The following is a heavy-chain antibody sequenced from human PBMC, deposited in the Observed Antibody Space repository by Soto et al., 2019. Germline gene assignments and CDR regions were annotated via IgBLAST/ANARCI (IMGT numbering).Heavy chain of an antibody. CDR1: GGSISSSNW. CDR2: IYHSGST. CDR3: AIGLSTLSPLDY. D-gene: IGHD3-16*02. Sequence: QVQLQESGPGLVKPSGTLSLTCAVSGGSISSSNWWSPVRQPPGKGLEWIGEIYHSGSTHYNPSLTSRVTISVDKSKNQFSLKLRSVTAADTAVYYCAIGLSTLSPLDYWGQGTLVTVSS. V-gene: IGHV4-4*02. J-gene: IGHJ4*02.